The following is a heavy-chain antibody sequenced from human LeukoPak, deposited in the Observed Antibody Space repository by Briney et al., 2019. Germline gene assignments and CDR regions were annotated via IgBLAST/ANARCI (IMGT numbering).Heavy chain of an antibody. D-gene: IGHD6-13*01. CDR1: GFTFSDYY. J-gene: IGHJ4*02. CDR3: ARGGPAAGRFDY. V-gene: IGHV3-11*04. CDR2: ISSSGTTT. Sequence: GGSLRLSCAASGFTFSDYYMSWIRQAPGKGLEWVSYISSSGTTTYYADSVKGRFTISRDNSKNTLYLQMNSLRAEDTAVYYCARGGPAAGRFDYWGQGTLVTVSS.